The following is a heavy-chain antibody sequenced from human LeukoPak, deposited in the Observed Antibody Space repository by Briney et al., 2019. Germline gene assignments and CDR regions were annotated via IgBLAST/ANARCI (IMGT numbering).Heavy chain of an antibody. CDR1: GFTFSSYG. CDR2: ISGSGGST. V-gene: IGHV3-23*01. D-gene: IGHD3-9*01. Sequence: GGSLRLSCAASGFTFSSYGMSWVRQAPGKGLEWVSAISGSGGSTYYADSVKGRFTISRDNSKNTLYLQMNSLRAEDTAVYYCAKEAYDILTGYSRFDYWGQGTLVTVSS. J-gene: IGHJ4*02. CDR3: AKEAYDILTGYSRFDY.